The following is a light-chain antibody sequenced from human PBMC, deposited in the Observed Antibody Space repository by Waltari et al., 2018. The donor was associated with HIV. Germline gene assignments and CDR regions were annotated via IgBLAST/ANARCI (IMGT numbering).Light chain of an antibody. V-gene: IGLV3-21*02. CDR2: DDS. Sequence: GGSNIGSKSVHWYQQRPGQAPVLVVYDDSDRPSGIPERFSGSNSGNTATLTISRVEAGDEADYYCQVWDSSSTHAGVVFGGGTKLTVL. CDR1: NIGSKS. J-gene: IGLJ2*01. CDR3: QVWDSSSTHAGVV.